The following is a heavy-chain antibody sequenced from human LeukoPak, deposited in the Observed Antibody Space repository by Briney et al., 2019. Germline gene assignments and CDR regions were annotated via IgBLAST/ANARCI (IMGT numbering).Heavy chain of an antibody. CDR3: ARGDYGDFVFDY. V-gene: IGHV3-21*01. D-gene: IGHD4-17*01. J-gene: IGHJ4*02. CDR1: GFTFSGYA. Sequence: PGGSLRLSCAASGFTFSGYAMDWVRQAPGKGLEWISSISRGAGTTYYAASVKGRFTISRDNAKTSLYLQMNSLRAEDTAVYYCARGDYGDFVFDYWGQGTLVTVSS. CDR2: ISRGAGTT.